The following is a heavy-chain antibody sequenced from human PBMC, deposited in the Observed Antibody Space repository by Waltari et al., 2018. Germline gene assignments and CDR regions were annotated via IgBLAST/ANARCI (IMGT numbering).Heavy chain of an antibody. Sequence: QVQLVQSGAEVKKPGASVKVSCKASGYTFTSYDLNWVRQATGQGLEWMGWMNPNSGNTGYEQKFQGRVTMTRNTSISTAYMELSSLGSEDTAVYYCASWSNYYYYGMDVWGQGTTVTVSS. CDR1: GYTFTSYD. CDR2: MNPNSGNT. CDR3: ASWSNYYYYGMDV. J-gene: IGHJ6*02. V-gene: IGHV1-8*01.